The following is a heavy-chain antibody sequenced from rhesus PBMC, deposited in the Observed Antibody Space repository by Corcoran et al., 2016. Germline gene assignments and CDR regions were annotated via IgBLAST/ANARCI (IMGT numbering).Heavy chain of an antibody. Sequence: QVQLQESGPGLVKPSETLSLTCAVSGYSISGYYWSWIRQAPGKGLEWIGYIPYSGSTSYNPSLKSPVTISRDTSKNQFSLKLSSVTAADTAVYYCARGRYYSGSYHGTAFDFWGQGLRVTVSS. CDR2: IPYSGST. V-gene: IGHV4-122*02. D-gene: IGHD3-16*01. CDR3: ARGRYYSGSYHGTAFDF. CDR1: GYSISGYY. J-gene: IGHJ3*01.